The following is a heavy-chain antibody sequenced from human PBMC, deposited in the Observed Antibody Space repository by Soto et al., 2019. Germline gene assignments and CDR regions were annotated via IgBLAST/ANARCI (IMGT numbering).Heavy chain of an antibody. Sequence: PSETLSLTCTVSGGSISSGGYYWSWIRQHPGKGLEWIGYIYYSGSTYYNPSLKSRVTISVDTSKNQFSLKLSSVTAADTAVYSRERDIGILSRGALDRLGQATRVTVAS. CDR1: GGSISSGGYY. CDR3: ERDIGILSRGALDR. D-gene: IGHD2-21*01. V-gene: IGHV4-31*03. J-gene: IGHJ3*01. CDR2: IYYSGST.